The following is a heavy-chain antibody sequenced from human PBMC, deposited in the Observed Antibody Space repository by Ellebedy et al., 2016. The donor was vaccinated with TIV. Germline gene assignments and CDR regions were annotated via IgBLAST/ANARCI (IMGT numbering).Heavy chain of an antibody. CDR1: GFTFTDHW. CDR3: VRDGSYDYGDY. Sequence: GESLKISCAVSGFTFTDHWMHWVRQAPGKGLVWVARIKTDGINTIYADSVEGRFTISRDNPKNTVYLQMNSLRVEDTAVYYCVRDGSYDYGDYWGQGTVVTVSS. CDR2: IKTDGINT. D-gene: IGHD3-16*01. J-gene: IGHJ4*02. V-gene: IGHV3-74*01.